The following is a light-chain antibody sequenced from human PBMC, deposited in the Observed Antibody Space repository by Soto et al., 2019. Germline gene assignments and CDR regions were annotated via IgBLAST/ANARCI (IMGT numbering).Light chain of an antibody. V-gene: IGLV2-14*01. CDR1: ISDVGGYSY. CDR2: EVN. J-gene: IGLJ1*01. Sequence: QSALTQPASVSGSPGQSITISCTGTISDVGGYSYVSWYQQHPGKAPKLMIYEVNSRPSGVSNRFSGSKSGNTASLTISGLQAEDEADYYCSSYTSSSTYVFGTGTQLTVL. CDR3: SSYTSSSTYV.